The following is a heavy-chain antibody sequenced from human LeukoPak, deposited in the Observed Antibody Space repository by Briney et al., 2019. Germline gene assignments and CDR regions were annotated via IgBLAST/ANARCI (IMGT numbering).Heavy chain of an antibody. J-gene: IGHJ3*02. CDR2: INSDGSSR. D-gene: IGHD4-11*01. CDR3: ARDWYNNSDAFDI. CDR1: GLTFSSHW. Sequence: GGSLRLSCAASGLTFSSHWMHWVRQAPGKGLVWVSRINSDGSSRSYADSVKGRFTISRDNAKNSLYLQIHSLRAEDTAVYYCARDWYNNSDAFDIWGQGTMVTVSS. V-gene: IGHV3-74*01.